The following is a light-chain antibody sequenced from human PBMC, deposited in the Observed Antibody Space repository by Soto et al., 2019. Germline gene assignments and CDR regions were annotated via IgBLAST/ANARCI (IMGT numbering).Light chain of an antibody. V-gene: IGLV1-40*01. CDR2: TNS. CDR3: QSYDSSLSALV. CDR1: SSNIGAGYD. J-gene: IGLJ3*02. Sequence: QSVLTQPPSVSGAPGQGVTISCAGTSSNIGAGYDVHWYQQVPGTAPKLLIXTNSNRPSGVPDRFSGSKSGTSASLAITGLQAADEADYYCQSYDSSLSALVFGGGTQLTVL.